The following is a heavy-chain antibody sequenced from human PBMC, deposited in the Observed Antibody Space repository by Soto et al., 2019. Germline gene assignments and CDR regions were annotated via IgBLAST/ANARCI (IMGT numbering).Heavy chain of an antibody. CDR2: ISHTGST. Sequence: PSETLSLTCSVSGGSITSGNSYSWSWIRQPPGKGLEWIGSISHTGSTSYNPSLKSRVSMSVDKSKNQFSLKLSSVTAADMAVYYCARAVTPYFGTWFDPWGQGTLVTVPS. J-gene: IGHJ5*02. CDR1: GGSITSGNSYS. CDR3: ARAVTPYFGTWFDP. D-gene: IGHD3-10*01. V-gene: IGHV4-30-2*01.